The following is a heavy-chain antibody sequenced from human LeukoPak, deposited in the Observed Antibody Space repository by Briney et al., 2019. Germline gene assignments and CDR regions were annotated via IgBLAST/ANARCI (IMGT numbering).Heavy chain of an antibody. J-gene: IGHJ3*02. D-gene: IGHD3-10*01. CDR1: GGSISSHY. V-gene: IGHV4-59*11. CDR3: ASLRTYYYGSGSYFRDAFDI. CDR2: IYYSGST. Sequence: SETLSLTCTVSGGSISSHYWSWIRQPPGKGLEWIGYIYYSGSTNYNPSLKSRVTISVDRSKNQFSLKLSSVTAADTAVYYCASLRTYYYGSGSYFRDAFDIWGQGTMVTVSS.